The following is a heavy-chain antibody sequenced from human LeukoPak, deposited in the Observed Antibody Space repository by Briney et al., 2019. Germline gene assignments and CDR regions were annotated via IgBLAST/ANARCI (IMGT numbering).Heavy chain of an antibody. V-gene: IGHV3-30*02. CDR1: GFTFSSYG. CDR2: TRYDGSNK. CDR3: EIVVVPAAPYNWFDP. J-gene: IGHJ5*02. D-gene: IGHD2-2*01. Sequence: GGSLRLSCAASGFTFSSYGMHWVRQAPGKGLEWVAFTRYDGSNKYYADSVKGRFTISRDNSRNTLYLQMNSLRAEDTAVYYCEIVVVPAAPYNWFDPWGQGTLVTVSS.